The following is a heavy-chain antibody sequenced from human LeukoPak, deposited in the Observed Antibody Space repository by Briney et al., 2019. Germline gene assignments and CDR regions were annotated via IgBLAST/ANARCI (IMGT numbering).Heavy chain of an antibody. Sequence: VASVKVSCTASGGTFSSYAISWVRQAPGQGLEWMGGIIPIFGTANYAQKFQGRVTITADESTSTAYMELSSLRSEDTAVYYCARGWLAETTVVTPYNYWGQGTLVTVSS. D-gene: IGHD4-23*01. V-gene: IGHV1-69*01. J-gene: IGHJ4*02. CDR3: ARGWLAETTVVTPYNY. CDR1: GGTFSSYA. CDR2: IIPIFGTA.